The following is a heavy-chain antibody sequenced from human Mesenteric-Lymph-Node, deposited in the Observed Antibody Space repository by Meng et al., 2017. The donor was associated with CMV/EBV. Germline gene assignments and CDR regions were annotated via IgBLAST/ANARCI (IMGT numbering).Heavy chain of an antibody. V-gene: IGHV3-30*18. CDR2: ISYDGSNK. J-gene: IGHJ4*02. D-gene: IGHD2-21*02. CDR3: AKDSARYSGDMHY. CDR1: GFTFSSYG. Sequence: ASGFTFSSYGMHWVRQAPGKGLEWVAVISYDGSNKFYADSVKGRFTISRDHSKSTLYLQMNSLRAEDTAVYYCAKDSARYSGDMHYWGQGTLVTVSS.